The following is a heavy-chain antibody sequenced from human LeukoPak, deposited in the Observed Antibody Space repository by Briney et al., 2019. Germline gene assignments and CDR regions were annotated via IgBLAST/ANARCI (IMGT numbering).Heavy chain of an antibody. CDR1: GFSLSTYD. CDR3: AGFAYDPY. J-gene: IGHJ4*02. CDR2: FGINGTT. Sequence: PGGSLRLSCTASGFSLSTYDMHWVRQAPGEGLEWVSYFGINGTTYYADSVKGRFTISRDNAKNSLYLQMNSLSAEDTAVYYCAGFAYDPYWGQGTPVTVSS. V-gene: IGHV3-69-1*01. D-gene: IGHD5-12*01.